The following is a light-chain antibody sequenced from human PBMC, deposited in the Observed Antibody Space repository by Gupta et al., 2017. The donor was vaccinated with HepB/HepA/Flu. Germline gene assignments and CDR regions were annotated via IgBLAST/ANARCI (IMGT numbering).Light chain of an antibody. Sequence: HSALTQPASVSGSPGQSMTISCTGTNSDVGGHDVVSWYQQHPGKVPKLMIYEVTKRPSGISNRFSGSKSGNTASLTISGLQAEDEADYYCCSYAGSSILVFGGGTKLTVL. CDR2: EVT. J-gene: IGLJ3*02. CDR1: NSDVGGHDV. V-gene: IGLV2-23*02. CDR3: CSYAGSSILV.